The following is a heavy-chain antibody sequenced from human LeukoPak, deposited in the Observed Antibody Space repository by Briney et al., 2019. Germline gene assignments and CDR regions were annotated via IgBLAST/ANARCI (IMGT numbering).Heavy chain of an antibody. J-gene: IGHJ4*02. CDR3: ATEAYYYDSSGYYPIDY. CDR2: ISSSSSTI. CDR1: GFTFSSYS. V-gene: IGHV3-48*04. D-gene: IGHD3-22*01. Sequence: GGSLRLSCAASGFTFSSYSMNWVRQAPGKGLEWVSYISSSSSTIYYADSVKGRFTISRDNAKNSLYLQMNSLRAEDTAVYYCATEAYYYDSSGYYPIDYWGQGTPVTVSS.